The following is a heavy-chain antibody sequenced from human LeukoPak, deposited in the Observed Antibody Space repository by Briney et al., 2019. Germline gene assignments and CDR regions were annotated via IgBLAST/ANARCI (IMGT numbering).Heavy chain of an antibody. CDR1: VYTFTTYG. J-gene: IGHJ5*02. Sequence: GASERVSCKASVYTFTTYGISWVRQAPGHRLEWMGWISAYNGNTNYAQKLHGRVTMTTDTCTSTAYMELRSLRSDDTAVYYCARVDYYDSSGYYPWGEGTLLTVSS. CDR2: ISAYNGNT. CDR3: ARVDYYDSSGYYP. D-gene: IGHD3-22*01. V-gene: IGHV1-18*01.